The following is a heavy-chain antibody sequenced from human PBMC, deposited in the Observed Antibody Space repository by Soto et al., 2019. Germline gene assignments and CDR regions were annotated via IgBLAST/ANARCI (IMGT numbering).Heavy chain of an antibody. CDR1: GYSFTSYW. Sequence: PGESLKISCKGSGYSFTSYWIAWVRQMPGKGLEWMGIIYPGDSDTRYSPSFQGQVTISADKSISTAYLQWSSLKASDTAMYYCARQAPDPHTVGWYYFDSWGQGTLVTVSS. D-gene: IGHD6-19*01. CDR2: IYPGDSDT. J-gene: IGHJ4*02. CDR3: ARQAPDPHTVGWYYFDS. V-gene: IGHV5-51*01.